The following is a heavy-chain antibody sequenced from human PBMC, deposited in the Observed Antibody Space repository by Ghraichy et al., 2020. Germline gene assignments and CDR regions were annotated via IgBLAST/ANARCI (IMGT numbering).Heavy chain of an antibody. CDR2: IAASRDTI. CDR1: GFTFSDNE. J-gene: IGHJ4*02. V-gene: IGHV3-48*03. CDR3: ARGTFDYSREDHGGAFDY. Sequence: GGSLRLSCAASGFTFSDNEMNWVRQAPGKGLEWVAYIAASRDTIYYADSVRGRFTISRAKSSVFLQMESLRAEDTATYYCARGTFDYSREDHGGAFDYWGQGTQVTVSS. D-gene: IGHD6-13*01.